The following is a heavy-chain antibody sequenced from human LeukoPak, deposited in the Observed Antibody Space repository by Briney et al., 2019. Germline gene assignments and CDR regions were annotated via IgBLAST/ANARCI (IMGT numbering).Heavy chain of an antibody. V-gene: IGHV3-30*03. CDR1: GFTFSSYG. D-gene: IGHD5-18*01. Sequence: GGSLRLSCAASGFTFSSYGMHWVRQAPGKGLEWVAVISYDGSNKHYADSVKGRFTISRDNSKNTLYLQMNSLRAEDTAVYYCARDRVDTAMDAPFDYWGQGTLVTVSS. J-gene: IGHJ4*02. CDR2: ISYDGSNK. CDR3: ARDRVDTAMDAPFDY.